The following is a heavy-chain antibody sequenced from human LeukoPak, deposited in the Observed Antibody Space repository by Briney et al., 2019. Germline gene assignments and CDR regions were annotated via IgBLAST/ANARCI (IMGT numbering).Heavy chain of an antibody. V-gene: IGHV3-33*08. Sequence: GGSLRLSCAASGFTFSSYGMHWVRQAPGKGLEWVAVIWYDGSNKYYADSVKGRFTISRDNSKNTLYLQMNSLRAEDTAMYYCARGLPPVMKYYFDYWGQGTLVTVSS. CDR1: GFTFSSYG. D-gene: IGHD4-11*01. CDR2: IWYDGSNK. CDR3: ARGLPPVMKYYFDY. J-gene: IGHJ4*02.